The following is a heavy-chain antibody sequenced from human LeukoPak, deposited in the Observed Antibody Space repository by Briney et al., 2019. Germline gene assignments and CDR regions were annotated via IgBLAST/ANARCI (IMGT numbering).Heavy chain of an antibody. CDR2: INHSGST. D-gene: IGHD3-16*01. CDR1: GVPFRGYY. V-gene: IGHV4-34*01. Sequence: SETLSLTCALYGVPFRGYYWSWIRQPPGKGLEWIVEINHSGSTSYNRSLQIRVTISVDTSKHQISLKLSSVTAADTAVYYCARSYDDYVWFIAFYFWGQGTMVTGSS. J-gene: IGHJ3*01. CDR3: ARSYDDYVWFIAFYF.